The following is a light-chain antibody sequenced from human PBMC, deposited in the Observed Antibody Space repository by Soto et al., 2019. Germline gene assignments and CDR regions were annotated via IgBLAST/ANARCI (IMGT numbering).Light chain of an antibody. CDR3: SSFTSSDTLVV. J-gene: IGLJ2*01. CDR1: SSDVGGYNF. Sequence: QYALTQPASVSGSPGQSITISCTGTSSDVGGYNFVSWYQHHPAKAPKLMIYDVSNRPSGVSNRFSGSKSGNTASLTISGLQAEDEAHYYCSSFTSSDTLVVFGGGTQLTVL. CDR2: DVS. V-gene: IGLV2-14*03.